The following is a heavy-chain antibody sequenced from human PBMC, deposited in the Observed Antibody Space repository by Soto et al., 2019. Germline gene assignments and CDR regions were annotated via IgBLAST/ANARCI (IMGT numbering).Heavy chain of an antibody. CDR1: GFSLSTSGMC. J-gene: IGHJ4*02. CDR2: IDWDDDK. D-gene: IGHD6-6*01. V-gene: IGHV2-70*01. Sequence: SGPTLVNPTQTLTLTCTFSGFSLSTSGMCVSWIRQPPGKALEWLALIDWDDDKYYSTSLKTRLTISKDTSKNQVVLTMTNMDPVDTATYYCARTDSSSPTPAYFDYWGQGTLVTVSS. CDR3: ARTDSSSPTPAYFDY.